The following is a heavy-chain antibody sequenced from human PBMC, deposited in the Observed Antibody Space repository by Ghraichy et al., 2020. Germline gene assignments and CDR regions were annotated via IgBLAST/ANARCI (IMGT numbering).Heavy chain of an antibody. CDR1: GFTFNNDA. D-gene: IGHD2-2*01. CDR3: AKEGGTCSRTTCPRAFDI. CDR2: IGDDGKTT. Sequence: GGSPRLSCAASGFTFNNDAMSWVRQAPGKGLEWVSTIGDDGKTTFYADSVEGRFTISTDNSKSTLFLQLNSLRADDTAVYYCAKEGGTCSRTTCPRAFDIWGQGTMLTVSS. J-gene: IGHJ3*02. V-gene: IGHV3-23*01.